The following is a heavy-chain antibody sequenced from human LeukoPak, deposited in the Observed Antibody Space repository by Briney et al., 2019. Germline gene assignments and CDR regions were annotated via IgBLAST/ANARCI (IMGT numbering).Heavy chain of an antibody. Sequence: GGSLRLSCAASGFTVSSNYMSWVRQAPGKGLEWVSVIYSGGDTYYEDSAKGRFTISRDNSKNTVYLQMNSLRVEDTAVYYRARYNFYGGTPFDCWGQGTLVTVSS. CDR3: ARYNFYGGTPFDC. V-gene: IGHV3-66*01. D-gene: IGHD4-23*01. CDR1: GFTVSSNY. J-gene: IGHJ4*02. CDR2: IYSGGDT.